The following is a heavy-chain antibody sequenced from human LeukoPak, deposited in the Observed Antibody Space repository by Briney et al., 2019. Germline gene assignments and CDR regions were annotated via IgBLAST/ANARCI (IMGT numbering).Heavy chain of an antibody. CDR2: INNDGVST. D-gene: IGHD1-26*01. V-gene: IGHV3-74*01. CDR1: GFTLSSYW. J-gene: IGHJ4*02. CDR3: AKGAAAYSGSYPFDY. Sequence: GGSLRLSCATSGFTLSSYWMHWVRQVPGKGLEWLSRINNDGVSTSYADSVKGRFTISRDNAKNTLYLRMNSLRAEDMALYYCAKGAAAYSGSYPFDYWGQGTLVTVSS.